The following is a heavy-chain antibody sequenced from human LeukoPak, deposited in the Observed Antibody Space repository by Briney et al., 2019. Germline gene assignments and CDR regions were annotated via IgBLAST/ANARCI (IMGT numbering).Heavy chain of an antibody. V-gene: IGHV1-2*02. J-gene: IGHJ3*02. D-gene: IGHD3-22*01. CDR1: GFTFTDYY. Sequence: ASVKVSCKASGFTFTDYYIHWVRQAPGQGPDWMGWINPNSGGSNFAQKFQGRVTMSRGTSISTAFMELSSLRSDDTAVYYCARDHGTMIDLATAHAFDIWGQGTMVTVSS. CDR2: INPNSGGS. CDR3: ARDHGTMIDLATAHAFDI.